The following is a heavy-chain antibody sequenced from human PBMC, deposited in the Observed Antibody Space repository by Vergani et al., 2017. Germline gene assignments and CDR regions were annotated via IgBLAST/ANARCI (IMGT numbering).Heavy chain of an antibody. D-gene: IGHD1-1*01. CDR2: IIPIFGTA. Sequence: QVQLVQSGAEVKKPGSSVKVSCKASGGTFSSYAISWVRQAPGQGLEWMGGIIPIFGTANYAQKFQGRVTITADESTSTAYMELSSLRSEDTAVYYCATAQLERRFGYYYYYYMDVWGKGTTVTVSS. CDR1: GGTFSSYA. J-gene: IGHJ6*03. V-gene: IGHV1-69*01. CDR3: ATAQLERRFGYYYYYYMDV.